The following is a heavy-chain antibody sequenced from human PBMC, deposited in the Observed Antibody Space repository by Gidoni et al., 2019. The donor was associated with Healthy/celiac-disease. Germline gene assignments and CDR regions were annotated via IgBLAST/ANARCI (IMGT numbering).Heavy chain of an antibody. Sequence: EVLLLESGGGLVQPGGSLRLSCAAPGFTFSSYAMSWVRQAPGKGLEWVSAISGSGGSTYYADSVKGRFTISRDNSKNTLYLQMNSLRAEDTAVYYCAKDSGYDSAGLFDYWGQGTLVTVSS. CDR2: ISGSGGST. CDR1: GFTFSSYA. V-gene: IGHV3-23*01. D-gene: IGHD5-12*01. CDR3: AKDSGYDSAGLFDY. J-gene: IGHJ4*02.